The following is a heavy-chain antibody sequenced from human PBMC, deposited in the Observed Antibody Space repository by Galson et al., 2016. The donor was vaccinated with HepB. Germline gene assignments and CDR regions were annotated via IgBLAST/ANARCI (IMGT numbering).Heavy chain of an antibody. V-gene: IGHV4-34*01. D-gene: IGHD1-26*01. CDR3: ARISLRVGQDC. J-gene: IGHJ4*02. Sequence: SETLSLTCAVYGGSLRGYYWSWIRQPPGKGLEWIGEINHSGNTNYNPSLKSRVTMTVDASKNQFSLTLRSATAADTALYFCARISLRVGQDCWGQGTLVTVS. CDR1: GGSLRGYY. CDR2: INHSGNT.